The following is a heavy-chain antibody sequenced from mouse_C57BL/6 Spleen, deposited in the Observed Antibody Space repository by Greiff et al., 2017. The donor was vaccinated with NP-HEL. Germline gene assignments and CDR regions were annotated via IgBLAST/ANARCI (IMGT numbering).Heavy chain of an antibody. CDR3: AREGTGTQFAY. J-gene: IGHJ3*01. V-gene: IGHV5-4*01. Sequence: EVQLVESGGGLVKPGGSLKLSCAASGFTFSSYAMSWVRQTPGKGLEWVATISDGGSYTYYPDNVKGRFTISRDNAKNTRYLQMSHLKSEDTAMYYCAREGTGTQFAYWGQGTLVTVSA. CDR1: GFTFSSYA. D-gene: IGHD4-1*01. CDR2: ISDGGSYT.